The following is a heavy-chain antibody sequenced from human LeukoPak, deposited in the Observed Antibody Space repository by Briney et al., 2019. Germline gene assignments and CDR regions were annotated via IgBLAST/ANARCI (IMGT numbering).Heavy chain of an antibody. D-gene: IGHD6-13*01. CDR3: AKDTSRYSSSWYRAFDI. CDR1: GFTPDDYA. J-gene: IGHJ3*02. V-gene: IGHV3-9*02. Sequence: GGSLRLSCAASGFTPDDYAMHSVRQAPGKGLGWGSGISWNSGSIGYADSVKGRFTISRDNAKNSLYLQMNSLRAEDMALYYCAKDTSRYSSSWYRAFDIWGQGTMVTVSP. CDR2: ISWNSGSI.